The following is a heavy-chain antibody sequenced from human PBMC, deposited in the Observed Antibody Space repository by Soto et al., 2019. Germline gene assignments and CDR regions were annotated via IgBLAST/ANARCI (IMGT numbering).Heavy chain of an antibody. CDR3: AREYCSGGSCPVNYFYY. D-gene: IGHD2-15*01. CDR2: IWYDGSNK. CDR1: GFTFSSYG. J-gene: IGHJ4*02. V-gene: IGHV3-33*01. Sequence: PGGSLRLSCAASGFTFSSYGMHWVRQAPGKGLEWVAVIWYDGSNKYYADSVKGRFTISRDNSKNTLYLQMNSLRAEDTAVYYCAREYCSGGSCPVNYFYYWGQGTLVTVSS.